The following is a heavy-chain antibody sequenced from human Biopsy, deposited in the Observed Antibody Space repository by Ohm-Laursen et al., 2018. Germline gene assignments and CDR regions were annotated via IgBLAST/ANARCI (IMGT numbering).Heavy chain of an antibody. CDR3: ARTLVDCTSGTCYDVGDGMDV. V-gene: IGHV1-18*01. Sequence: GASVKVSCKASGYKFTSYGMSWVRQAPGQGFEWMGRISGYNGNTNYAQKFQGRITMTIDTSTSTAYMELRSLRSEDTAVYYCARTLVDCTSGTCYDVGDGMDVWGQGTTVIVSS. CDR2: ISGYNGNT. CDR1: GYKFTSYG. D-gene: IGHD2-15*01. J-gene: IGHJ6*02.